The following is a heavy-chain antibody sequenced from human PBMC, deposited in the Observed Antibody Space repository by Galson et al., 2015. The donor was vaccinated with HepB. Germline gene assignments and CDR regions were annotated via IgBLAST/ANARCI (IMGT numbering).Heavy chain of an antibody. V-gene: IGHV3-7*01. Sequence: SLRLSCAASGFTFSSYWMSWVRQAPGKGLEWVANIKQDGSEKYYVDSVKGRFTISRDNAKNSLYLQMNSLRAEDTAVYYCARDQTFRKFFVDYWGQGTLVTVSS. D-gene: IGHD3-3*01. CDR1: GFTFSSYW. CDR2: IKQDGSEK. CDR3: ARDQTFRKFFVDY. J-gene: IGHJ4*02.